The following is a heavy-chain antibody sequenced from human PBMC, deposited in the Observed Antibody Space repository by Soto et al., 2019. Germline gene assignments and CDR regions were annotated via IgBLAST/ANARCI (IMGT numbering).Heavy chain of an antibody. CDR2: ISTSGSTI. V-gene: IGHV3-48*03. J-gene: IGHJ4*02. D-gene: IGHD2-21*01. CDR3: ARGAIGFDY. CDR1: GFTFSNSE. Sequence: GGSLKLGCAASGFTFSNSEMNGVRQAPGKGLEWLSYISTSGSTIYYADSVKGRFTISRDNAKKSLFLQMNSLRAEDTAVYYCARGAIGFDYWGQGTLVTVSS.